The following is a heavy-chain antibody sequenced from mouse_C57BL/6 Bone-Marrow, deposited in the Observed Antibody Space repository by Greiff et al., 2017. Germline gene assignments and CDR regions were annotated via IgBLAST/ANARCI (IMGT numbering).Heavy chain of an antibody. CDR3: ASLFTTVVGGDY. Sequence: EVMLVESGGGLVKPGGSLKLSCAASGFTFSDYGMHWVRQAPEKGLEWVAYISSGSSTNYYADTVKGRVTIARDNAKNTLFLQMTSLRSEDAAMYYCASLFTTVVGGDYWGQGTTLTVSS. CDR2: ISSGSSTN. D-gene: IGHD1-1*01. CDR1: GFTFSDYG. J-gene: IGHJ2*01. V-gene: IGHV5-17*01.